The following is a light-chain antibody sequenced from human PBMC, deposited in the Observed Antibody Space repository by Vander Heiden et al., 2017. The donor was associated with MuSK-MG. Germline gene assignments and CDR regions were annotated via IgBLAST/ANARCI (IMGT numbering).Light chain of an antibody. CDR1: QSVSSSY. J-gene: IGKJ1*01. V-gene: IGKV3-20*01. Sequence: LSQSPRSLSLSPGERATLSCRASQSVSSSYLAWYQQKPGQAPRLLIYGASSRATGIPDRFSGSGSGTDFTLTITRLEPEDFAVYYCQQDGSSPRTLSQWTKQDI. CDR2: GAS. CDR3: QQDGSSPRT.